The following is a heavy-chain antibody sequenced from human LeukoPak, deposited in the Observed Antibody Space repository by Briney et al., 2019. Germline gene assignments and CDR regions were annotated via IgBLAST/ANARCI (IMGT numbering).Heavy chain of an antibody. D-gene: IGHD3-10*01. CDR2: IKSKTDGGTT. CDR1: GFTFSNAW. V-gene: IGHV3-15*01. J-gene: IGHJ4*02. Sequence: GGSLRLSCAASGFTFSNAWMSWVRQGPGKGLEWVGRIKSKTDGGTTDYAAPVKGRFTISRDDSKNTLYLQMNSLKTDDTAVYYCTTQRSRITMVRGVIRSDHWGQGTLVTVSS. CDR3: TTQRSRITMVRGVIRSDH.